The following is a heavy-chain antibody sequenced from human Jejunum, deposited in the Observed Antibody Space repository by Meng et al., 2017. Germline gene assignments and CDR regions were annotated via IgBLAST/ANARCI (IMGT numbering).Heavy chain of an antibody. V-gene: IGHV3-23*01. CDR2: ITNRGAP. CDR1: GFSFSSFV. CDR3: VKRSAVGEHPPFEN. Sequence: GESLKISCAASGFSFSSFVMSWVRQVPGKGLEWVSTITNRGAPWYTNSVEGRFTISRDTSKNMLYLHLNSLRVEDTAVYYCVKRSAVGEHPPFENWGQGTLVTVSS. D-gene: IGHD3-3*01. J-gene: IGHJ4*02.